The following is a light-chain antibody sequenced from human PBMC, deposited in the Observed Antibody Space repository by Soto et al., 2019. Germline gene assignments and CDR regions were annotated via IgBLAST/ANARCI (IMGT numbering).Light chain of an antibody. CDR3: QQYNNWPLT. V-gene: IGKV3-15*01. CDR1: QSVSSN. J-gene: IGKJ4*01. CDR2: GAS. Sequence: EVVMTQSPATLSVSLGDRATLSCRASQSVSSNLAWYQQKPGQAPRLLIYGASTRATGIPARFSGSGSGTEFTLTISSLQSEDFAVYSCQQYNNWPLTFGGGTKVVIK.